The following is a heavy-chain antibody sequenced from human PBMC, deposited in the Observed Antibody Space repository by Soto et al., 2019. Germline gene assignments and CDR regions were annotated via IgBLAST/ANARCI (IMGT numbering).Heavy chain of an antibody. Sequence: PSETLSLTCTVCGGSISSGDYYWSWIRQPPGKGLEWIGYIYYSGSTYYNPSLKSRVTISVDTSKNQFSLKLSSVTAADTAVYYCARGIAAAGTGWFDPWGQGTLVTVSS. CDR3: ARGIAAAGTGWFDP. D-gene: IGHD6-13*01. J-gene: IGHJ5*02. CDR1: GGSISSGDYY. V-gene: IGHV4-30-4*01. CDR2: IYYSGST.